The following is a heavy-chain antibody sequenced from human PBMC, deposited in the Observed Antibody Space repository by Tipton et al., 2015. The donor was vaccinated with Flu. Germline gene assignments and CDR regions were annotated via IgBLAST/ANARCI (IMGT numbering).Heavy chain of an antibody. Sequence: QVQLVQSGAEVKKPGASVRVSCKASGYTFTSYQMHWVRQAPGQGPEWMGIMNPSGGSTSYAQKFQGRVTMTRDRSTSTFYMELSSLRSEDTAVYYCARDFDPSPPTARDYWGQGTLVTVSS. CDR1: GYTFTSYQ. J-gene: IGHJ4*02. CDR3: ARDFDPSPPTARDY. CDR2: MNPSGGST. D-gene: IGHD5-18*01. V-gene: IGHV1-46*01.